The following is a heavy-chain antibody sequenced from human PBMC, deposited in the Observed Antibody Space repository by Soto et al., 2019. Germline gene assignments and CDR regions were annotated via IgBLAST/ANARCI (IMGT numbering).Heavy chain of an antibody. D-gene: IGHD2-2*01. V-gene: IGHV1-18*04. CDR1: GYSFTTYA. J-gene: IGHJ6*02. CDR3: ARVPAETLYTMDV. CDR2: IGVYNGYT. Sequence: QAQLVQSGTEVKKPGASVKVSCKASGYSFTTYAISWVRQAPGQGLEWVGWIGVYNGYTNYAQKFQGRMSMTTDISADTAYMELRSLTSDDTAVYYCARVPAETLYTMDVWGQGTTVTVSS.